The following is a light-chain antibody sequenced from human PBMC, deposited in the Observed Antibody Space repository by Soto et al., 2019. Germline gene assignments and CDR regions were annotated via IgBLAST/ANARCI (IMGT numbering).Light chain of an antibody. CDR1: QSVSSY. V-gene: IGKV3-11*01. Sequence: EIVLTQSPATLSLSPGERATLSCRASQSVSSYLAWYQQKPGQAPRLLIYDVSNRATRIPARFSGSGSGTDFNLTIISLEPEDFAVYYCQQRSNWPRFTFGPGTKVDI. CDR2: DVS. J-gene: IGKJ3*01. CDR3: QQRSNWPRFT.